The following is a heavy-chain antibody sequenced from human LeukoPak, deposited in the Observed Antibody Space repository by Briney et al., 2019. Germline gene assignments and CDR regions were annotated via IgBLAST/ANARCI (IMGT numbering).Heavy chain of an antibody. V-gene: IGHV3-23*01. CDR3: AKRTKSGWSTDSFDI. Sequence: GGSLRLACAASGLTLSSYAMSWVRQAPGKGLEWVSSITGSGHSTYYADSGKGRFTISRDNSKNTLYLQMNSLRADDTAVYYCAKRTKSGWSTDSFDIWGQGTKVTVSS. D-gene: IGHD6-19*01. CDR2: ITGSGHST. CDR1: GLTLSSYA. J-gene: IGHJ3*02.